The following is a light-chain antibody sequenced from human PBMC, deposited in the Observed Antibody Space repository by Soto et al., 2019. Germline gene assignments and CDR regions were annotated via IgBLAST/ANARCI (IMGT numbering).Light chain of an antibody. CDR3: QQYNTFWT. V-gene: IGKV1D-16*01. J-gene: IGKJ1*01. Sequence: DIQLTQSPSSISASVGDRVTITCRASQGLSSWLAWYQQRPGKAPKLLIYAASNLQSGVPSRFSGSGSGTDFTLTISSLQADDFATYYCQQYNTFWTFGQGTKVDIK. CDR2: AAS. CDR1: QGLSSW.